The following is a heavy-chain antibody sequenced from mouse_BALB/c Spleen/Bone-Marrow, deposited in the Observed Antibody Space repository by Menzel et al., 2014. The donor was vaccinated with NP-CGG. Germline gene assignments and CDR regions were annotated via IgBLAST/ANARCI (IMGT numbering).Heavy chain of an antibody. D-gene: IGHD3-2*02. Sequence: VKLVESGPGLVAPSQSLSITCTVSGFSLTNYGVHWVRQPPGKALEWLGVIWAGGSTNYNSALMSRLSISKDNSKSQVFLKMISLQTDDTAMYYCARVTSSAVGAMDYWGQGTSVTVSS. CDR2: IWAGGST. CDR3: ARVTSSAVGAMDY. J-gene: IGHJ4*01. CDR1: GFSLTNYG. V-gene: IGHV2-9*02.